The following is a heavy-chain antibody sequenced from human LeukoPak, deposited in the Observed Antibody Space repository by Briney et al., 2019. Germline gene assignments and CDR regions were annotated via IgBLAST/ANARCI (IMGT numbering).Heavy chain of an antibody. Sequence: PSETLSLTCTVSGGSISSGGYYWSWIRQHPGKGLEWIGYIYYSGSTYYNPSLKSRVTISVDTSKNQFSLKLSSVTAADTAVYYCARDRISSYDLGYFDLWGRGTLVTVSS. CDR3: ARDRISSYDLGYFDL. CDR1: GGSISSGGYY. V-gene: IGHV4-31*03. CDR2: IYYSGST. J-gene: IGHJ2*01. D-gene: IGHD6-13*01.